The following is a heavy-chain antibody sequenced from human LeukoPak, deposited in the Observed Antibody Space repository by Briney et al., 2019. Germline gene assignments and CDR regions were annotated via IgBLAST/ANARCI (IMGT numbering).Heavy chain of an antibody. V-gene: IGHV1-8*03. Sequence: ASVTVSCKASGYTFTSYDINWVRQATGQGLEWMGWLNPNSGNTGYAQKFQGRVTITRNTSISTAYMELSSLRSEDTAVYYCARGPRYCSSTSCYATYNWFDPWGQGTLVTVSS. CDR3: ARGPRYCSSTSCYATYNWFDP. J-gene: IGHJ5*02. D-gene: IGHD2-2*01. CDR2: LNPNSGNT. CDR1: GYTFTSYD.